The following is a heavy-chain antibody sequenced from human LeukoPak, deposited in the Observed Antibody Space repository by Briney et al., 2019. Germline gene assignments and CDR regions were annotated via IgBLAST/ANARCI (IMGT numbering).Heavy chain of an antibody. D-gene: IGHD2-2*03. CDR1: GGSFSGYY. CDR3: ARHGYRVYPGKALGVLLGRKTAGLGFDY. CDR2: INHSGST. V-gene: IGHV4-34*01. J-gene: IGHJ4*02. Sequence: PSETLSLTCAVYGGSFSGYYWSWIRQPPGKGLEWIGEINHSGSTNYNPSLKSRVTISVDTSKNQFSLKLSSVTAADTAVYYCARHGYRVYPGKALGVLLGRKTAGLGFDYWGQGTLVTVSS.